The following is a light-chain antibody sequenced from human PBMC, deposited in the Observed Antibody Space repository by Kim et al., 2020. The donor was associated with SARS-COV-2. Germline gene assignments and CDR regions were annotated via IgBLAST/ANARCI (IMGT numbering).Light chain of an antibody. CDR2: AAS. V-gene: IGKV1-8*01. CDR1: QGISSY. J-gene: IGKJ4*01. Sequence: ASTGDRVTITCRASQGISSYLGWYQQKPGKAPKLLIYAASTLQSGVPSRFSGSGSGTDFTLTISCLQSEDFATYYCLQYYSYPLTFGGGTKVDIK. CDR3: LQYYSYPLT.